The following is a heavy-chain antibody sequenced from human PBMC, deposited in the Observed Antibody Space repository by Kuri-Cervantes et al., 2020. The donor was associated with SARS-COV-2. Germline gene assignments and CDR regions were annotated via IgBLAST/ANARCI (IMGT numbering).Heavy chain of an antibody. V-gene: IGHV5-51*01. CDR3: ATSGKEEWELLGLDY. J-gene: IGHJ4*02. Sequence: GESLKISCTGSGYSFISYWIGWVRPMPGKGLEWMGIIYPGDSDTRYSPSFQGQVTISADKSISTAYLQWSRLKASDTAMYYCATSGKEEWELLGLDYWGQGTMVTVSS. CDR2: IYPGDSDT. D-gene: IGHD1-26*01. CDR1: GYSFISYW.